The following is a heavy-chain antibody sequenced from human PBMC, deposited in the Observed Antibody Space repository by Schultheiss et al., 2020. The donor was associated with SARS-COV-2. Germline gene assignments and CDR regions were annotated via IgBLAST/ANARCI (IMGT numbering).Heavy chain of an antibody. Sequence: GGSLRLSCAASGFTFSSYAMSWVRQAPGKGLEWVSAISASGSTTYYADFVKGRFTISRDNSKNTLYLQMNSLRAEDTAVYYCARGFHRRREYFDYWGQGTLVTVSS. CDR3: ARGFHRRREYFDY. J-gene: IGHJ4*02. CDR2: ISASGSTT. CDR1: GFTFSSYA. V-gene: IGHV3-23*01.